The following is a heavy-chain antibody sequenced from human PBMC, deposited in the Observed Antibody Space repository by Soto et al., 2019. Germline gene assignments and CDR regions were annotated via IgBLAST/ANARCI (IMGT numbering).Heavy chain of an antibody. CDR3: ARRGGYYYDSSGHYDDFDS. CDR1: GYSFTSYW. J-gene: IGHJ3*02. V-gene: IGHV5-51*01. CDR2: IYPGDSDT. D-gene: IGHD3-22*01. Sequence: GESLKISCKGSGYSFTSYWIGWVRQMPGKGLEWMGIIYPGDSDTRYSPSFQGQVTISADKSISTAYLQWSSLKASDTAMYYCARRGGYYYDSSGHYDDFDSWGQGTMVTVSS.